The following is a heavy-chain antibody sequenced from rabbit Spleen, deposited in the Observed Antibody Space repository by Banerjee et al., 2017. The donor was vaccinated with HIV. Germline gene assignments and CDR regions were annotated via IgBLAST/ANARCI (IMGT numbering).Heavy chain of an antibody. Sequence: QSLEESGGGLVKPGASLTLTCTASGFSFNSGSGFSFNSGYDMCWVRQAPGKGLEWVACAYGGSSGDTYSATWATGRFTISKTSSTTVTLQMTSLTVADTATYFCARSDTAIITRCNFWGQGTLVTVS. CDR1: GFSFNSGSGFSFNSGYD. CDR2: AYGGSSGDT. V-gene: IGHV1S40*01. D-gene: IGHD1-1*01. J-gene: IGHJ3*01. CDR3: ARSDTAIITRCNF.